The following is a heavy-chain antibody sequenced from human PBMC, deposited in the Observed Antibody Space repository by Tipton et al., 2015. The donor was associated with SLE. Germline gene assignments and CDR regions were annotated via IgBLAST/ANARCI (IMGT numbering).Heavy chain of an antibody. Sequence: GLVKPSETLSLTCTVSGGSISSYYWSWIRQPPGKGLEWIGSIYYSGSTNYNPSLKSRVTISVDTSKNQFSLKVSSVTAADTAVYYCARGNWGSSVYYDYYMDVWGKGTTVTVSS. D-gene: IGHD7-27*01. CDR3: ARGNWGSSVYYDYYMDV. V-gene: IGHV4-59*01. J-gene: IGHJ6*03. CDR2: IYYSGST. CDR1: GGSISSYY.